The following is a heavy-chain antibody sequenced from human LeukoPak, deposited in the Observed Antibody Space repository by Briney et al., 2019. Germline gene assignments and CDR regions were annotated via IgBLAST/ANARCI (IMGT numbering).Heavy chain of an antibody. V-gene: IGHV3-7*01. CDR2: IKQDGSEK. CDR1: GFTFSSYW. Sequence: GGSLRLSCAAPGFTFSSYWMSWVRQAPGKGLEWVANIKQDGSEKYYVDSVKGRFTISRDNAKNSLYLQMNSLRAEDTAVYYCARDLNLGGSGGSCYSGWGQGTLVTVSS. CDR3: ARDLNLGGSGGSCYSG. D-gene: IGHD2-15*01. J-gene: IGHJ4*02.